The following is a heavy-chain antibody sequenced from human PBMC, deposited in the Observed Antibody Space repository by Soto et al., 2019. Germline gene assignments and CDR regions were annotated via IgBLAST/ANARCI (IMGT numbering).Heavy chain of an antibody. CDR1: GGSISSYY. J-gene: IGHJ6*02. V-gene: IGHV4-59*01. CDR3: ARGLVVLDYYYGMDV. CDR2: IYYSGST. D-gene: IGHD2-15*01. Sequence: PSETLSLTCTVSGGSISSYYWSWIRQPPGKGLEWIGYIYYSGSTNYNPSLKSRVTISVDTSKNQFSLKLSSVTAADTAVYYCARGLVVLDYYYGMDVWGQGTKVTVSS.